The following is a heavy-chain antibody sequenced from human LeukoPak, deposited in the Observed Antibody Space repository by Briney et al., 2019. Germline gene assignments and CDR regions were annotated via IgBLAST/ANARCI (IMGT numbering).Heavy chain of an antibody. CDR3: AKANSITIFGVVSPVEY. CDR1: GFTFSTFA. V-gene: IGHV3-23*01. Sequence: PGGSLRLSCAASGFTFSTFAMIWVRQPPGKGLEWVSSIFPSGGEIHYADSVRGRFTISRDNSKSTLSLQMNSLRAEDTAVYYCAKANSITIFGVVSPVEYWGQGTLVTVSS. D-gene: IGHD3-3*01. J-gene: IGHJ4*02. CDR2: IFPSGGEI.